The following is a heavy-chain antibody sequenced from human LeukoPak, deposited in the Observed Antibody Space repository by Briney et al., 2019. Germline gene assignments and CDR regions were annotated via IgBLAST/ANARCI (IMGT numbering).Heavy chain of an antibody. V-gene: IGHV4-34*01. D-gene: IGHD3-16*02. J-gene: IGHJ4*02. CDR3: ARVRSFGVVIVS. CDR1: GGSFSGYY. Sequence: SETLSLTCAVYGGSFSGYYWSWIRQPPGKGLEWIGEINHSGSTNYNPSLKSRVTISVDTSKNQFSLKLSSVTAADTAVYYCARVRSFGVVIVSWGQGTLVTVSS. CDR2: INHSGST.